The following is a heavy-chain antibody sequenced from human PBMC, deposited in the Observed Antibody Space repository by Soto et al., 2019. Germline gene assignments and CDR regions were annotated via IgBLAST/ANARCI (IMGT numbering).Heavy chain of an antibody. CDR2: IIPIFGTA. CDR3: ARSPDSSGYYNRGGDYYGMDV. D-gene: IGHD3-22*01. V-gene: IGHV1-69*13. Sequence: SVKVSCKASGGTFSSYAISWVRQAPGQGLEWMGGIIPIFGTANYAQKFQGRVTITADESTSTAYMELSSLRSEDTAVYYCARSPDSSGYYNRGGDYYGMDVWGQGTTVTGSS. J-gene: IGHJ6*02. CDR1: GGTFSSYA.